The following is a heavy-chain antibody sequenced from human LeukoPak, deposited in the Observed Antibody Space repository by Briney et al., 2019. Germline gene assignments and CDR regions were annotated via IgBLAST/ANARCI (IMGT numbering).Heavy chain of an antibody. CDR3: ARGITMVRGVISAFDY. D-gene: IGHD3-10*01. CDR1: GGSISSYY. CDR2: IYYSGST. V-gene: IGHV4-59*01. Sequence: SETLSLTCTVSGGSISSYYWSWIRQPPGKGLEWIGYIYYSGSTNYNPSLKSRVTISVDTSKNQFSLKLSSVTAADTAVYYCARGITMVRGVISAFDYWGQGTLVTVSS. J-gene: IGHJ4*02.